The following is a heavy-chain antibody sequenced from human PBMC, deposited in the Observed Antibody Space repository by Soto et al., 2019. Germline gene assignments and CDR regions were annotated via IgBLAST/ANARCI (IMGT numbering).Heavy chain of an antibody. CDR3: SKWDGYGDQ. CDR1: GFTFSTNS. J-gene: IGHJ5*02. D-gene: IGHD5-12*01. V-gene: IGHV3-23*01. Sequence: EVQLLESGGGLVQPGGSLRLSCAASGFTFSTNSMTWVRQAPGKGLECVCGISGGGDSTHYADSVKGRFTISRDNSKNMVYLQMNSLTPDDTAVYFCSKWDGYGDQWGQGTLVTVSS. CDR2: ISGGGDST.